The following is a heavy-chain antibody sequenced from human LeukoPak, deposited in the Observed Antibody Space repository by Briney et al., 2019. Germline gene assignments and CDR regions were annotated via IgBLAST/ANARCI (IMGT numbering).Heavy chain of an antibody. CDR1: GGTFSSYA. CDR3: ARQRMRELRAFDI. V-gene: IGHV1-69*05. J-gene: IGHJ3*02. D-gene: IGHD1-26*01. Sequence: GASVKVSCKASGGTFSSYAIGWVRQAPGQGFEWMGGIIPIFGTANYAQKFQGRVTITTDESTSTAYMELSSLRSEDTAVYYCARQRMRELRAFDIWGQGTMVTVSS. CDR2: IIPIFGTA.